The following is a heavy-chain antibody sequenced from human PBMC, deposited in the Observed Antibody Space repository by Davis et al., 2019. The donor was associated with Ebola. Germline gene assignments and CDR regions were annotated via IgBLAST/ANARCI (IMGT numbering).Heavy chain of an antibody. CDR1: GFSLSFSGVG. Sequence: SGPTLVKPTQTLTLTCTFSGFSLSFSGVGVAWIRQPPGKALEWLALIYWNDDKHYSPSLKSRLTITKDTSKNQVVLTMTNMDPVDTATYYCAHNHGMGYQLLLDAFDIWGQGTMVTVSS. CDR3: AHNHGMGYQLLLDAFDI. CDR2: IYWNDDK. V-gene: IGHV2-5*01. J-gene: IGHJ3*02. D-gene: IGHD2-2*01.